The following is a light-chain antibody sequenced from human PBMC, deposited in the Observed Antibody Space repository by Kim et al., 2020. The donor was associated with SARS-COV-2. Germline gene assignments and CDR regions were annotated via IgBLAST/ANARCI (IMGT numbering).Light chain of an antibody. Sequence: DIQLTQSPSFLSASVGDRVTITCRASQGIRHYLAWYQQKPGKAPNLLIYAASTLQGGVPLRFSGSGSGTEFTLTISSLQPEDFATYYCQHLNTYPLFGQGTKLEI. CDR2: AAS. J-gene: IGKJ2*01. CDR1: QGIRHY. V-gene: IGKV1-9*01. CDR3: QHLNTYPL.